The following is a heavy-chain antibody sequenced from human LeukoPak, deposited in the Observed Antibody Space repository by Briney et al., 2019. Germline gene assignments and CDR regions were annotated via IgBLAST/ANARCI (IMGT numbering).Heavy chain of an antibody. Sequence: GGSLRLSCAASGFSVSTNYLTWVRQAPGKGLEWVAIIYGGGNTYYAGSVKGRFIISRDSSKNTLYLQMSSLRAEDTAVYYCARDDNWNDGRGLDDWGQGTLVTVSS. J-gene: IGHJ4*02. V-gene: IGHV3-53*01. CDR3: ARDDNWNDGRGLDD. D-gene: IGHD1-1*01. CDR1: GFSVSTNY. CDR2: IYGGGNT.